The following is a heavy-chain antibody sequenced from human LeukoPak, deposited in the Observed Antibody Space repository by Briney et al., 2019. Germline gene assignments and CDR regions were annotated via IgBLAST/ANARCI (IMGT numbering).Heavy chain of an antibody. CDR2: INPNSGGT. CDR1: GYTFTGYY. D-gene: IGHD3-22*01. V-gene: IGHV1-2*02. J-gene: IGHJ4*02. Sequence: AASVKVSCKASGYTFTGYYMHWVRQAPGQGLEWMGWINPNSGGTNYAQKFQGRVTMTRDTSISTAYMELSRLRSDDTAVYYCARDPVNYYDSSGYIWGQGTLVTVSS. CDR3: ARDPVNYYDSSGYI.